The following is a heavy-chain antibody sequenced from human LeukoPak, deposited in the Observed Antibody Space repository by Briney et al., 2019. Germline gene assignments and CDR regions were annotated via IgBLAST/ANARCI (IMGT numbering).Heavy chain of an antibody. CDR3: ARMDIGLVRD. Sequence: GGSLRLSCSASGFTFSSYWMSWVRQAPGKGLEWVANIKQDGSEKYYVDSVEGRFTISRDNAKNSLSLQMNSLRAEDTAVYYCARMDIGLVRDWGQGTLVTVSS. CDR2: IKQDGSEK. CDR1: GFTFSSYW. V-gene: IGHV3-7*01. J-gene: IGHJ4*02. D-gene: IGHD3-10*01.